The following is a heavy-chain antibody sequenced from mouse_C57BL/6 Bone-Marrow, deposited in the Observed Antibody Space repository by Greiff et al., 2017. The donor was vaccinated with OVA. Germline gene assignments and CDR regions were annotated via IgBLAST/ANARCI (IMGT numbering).Heavy chain of an antibody. CDR2: IYPGSGST. J-gene: IGHJ4*01. Sequence: QVQLQQPGAELVKPGASVKMSCKASGYTFTSYWITWVKQRPGQGLEWIRDIYPGSGSTNYNEKFKSKATLTVDTSSSTAYMQLSSLTSEDSAVYYCARRGIYYDYLYAMDYWGQGTSVTVSS. D-gene: IGHD2-4*01. V-gene: IGHV1-55*01. CDR1: GYTFTSYW. CDR3: ARRGIYYDYLYAMDY.